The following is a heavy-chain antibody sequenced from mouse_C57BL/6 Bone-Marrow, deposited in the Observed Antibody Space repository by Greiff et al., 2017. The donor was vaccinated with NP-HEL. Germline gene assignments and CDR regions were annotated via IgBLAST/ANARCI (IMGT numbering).Heavy chain of an antibody. CDR1: GYTFTSYW. CDR2: IDPSDSET. V-gene: IGHV1-52*01. CDR3: AREEIYYGYYFDY. Sequence: QVQLKQSGAELVRPGSSVKLSCKASGYTFTSYWMHWVKQRPIQGLEWIGNIDPSDSETHYNQKFKDKATLTVDKSSSTAYMQLSSLTSEDSAVYYCAREEIYYGYYFDYWGQGTTLTVSS. J-gene: IGHJ2*01. D-gene: IGHD2-2*01.